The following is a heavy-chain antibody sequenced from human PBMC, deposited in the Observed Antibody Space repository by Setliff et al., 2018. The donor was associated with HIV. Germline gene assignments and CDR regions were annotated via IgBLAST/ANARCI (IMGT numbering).Heavy chain of an antibody. CDR3: ARGGGSYERYYYYGMDV. Sequence: PSETLSLTCTVSGGSISSHYWSWIRQAPGKGLEWIGESNQSGSGNYNPSLKSRVTISVDTSKNQFSLKLSSVTAADTAVYYCARGGGSYERYYYYGMDVWGQGTTVTVSS. V-gene: IGHV4-59*11. D-gene: IGHD1-26*01. CDR2: SNQSGSG. CDR1: GGSISSHY. J-gene: IGHJ6*02.